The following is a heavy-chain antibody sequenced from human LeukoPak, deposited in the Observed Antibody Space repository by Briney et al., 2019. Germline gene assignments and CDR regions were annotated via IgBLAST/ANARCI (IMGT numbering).Heavy chain of an antibody. Sequence: ASVKVSCKASGYTFTSYGISWVRQAPGQGLEWMGWISAYNGNTNYAQKLQGRVTMTTDTSTSTAYMELRSLRSDDTAVYYCARDHRRGYYDRSGYYYTTYWGQGTLVTVSS. J-gene: IGHJ4*02. CDR3: ARDHRRGYYDRSGYYYTTY. V-gene: IGHV1-18*01. CDR2: ISAYNGNT. CDR1: GYTFTSYG. D-gene: IGHD3-22*01.